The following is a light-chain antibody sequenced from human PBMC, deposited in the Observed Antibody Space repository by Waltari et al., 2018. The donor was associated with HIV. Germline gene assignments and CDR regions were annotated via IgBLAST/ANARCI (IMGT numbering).Light chain of an antibody. CDR3: AAWDDSLNGPV. CDR1: SSNLGSNT. Sequence: QSVLTQPPSASGTPGQRVPISCSGSSSNLGSNTVNWYQQLPGTAPKPLIYSNNQRPSGVPDRFSGSKSGTSASLAISGLQSEDEADYYCAAWDDSLNGPVFGGGTKLTVL. V-gene: IGLV1-44*01. CDR2: SNN. J-gene: IGLJ3*02.